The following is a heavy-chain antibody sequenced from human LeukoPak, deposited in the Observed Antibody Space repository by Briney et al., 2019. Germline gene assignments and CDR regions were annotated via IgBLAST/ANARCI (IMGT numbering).Heavy chain of an antibody. CDR3: ARLSPALGYCNGGSCYPLAFDI. Sequence: PSETLSLTCAVSGYSISSGYYWGWIRQPPGKGLEWIGTTYHSGSTYYNPSLKSRVTISVDTSKNQFSLRLGSVTAADTAVYYCARLSPALGYCNGGSCYPLAFDIWGQGTVVTVSS. V-gene: IGHV4-38-2*01. CDR1: GYSISSGYY. CDR2: TYHSGST. D-gene: IGHD2-15*01. J-gene: IGHJ3*02.